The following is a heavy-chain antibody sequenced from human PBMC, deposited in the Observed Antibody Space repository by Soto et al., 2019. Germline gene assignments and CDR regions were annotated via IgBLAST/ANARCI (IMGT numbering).Heavy chain of an antibody. J-gene: IGHJ5*01. D-gene: IGHD2-21*02. CDR2: IWYDGRNE. CDR1: GFTFSSYG. V-gene: IGHV3-33*01. Sequence: GGSLRLSCVASGFTFSSYGMHGVRQAPGKGLEWVAFIWYDGRNENYTDSVKGRFSISRDNSKNTLFLQMNSLRVDDTAVYYCARGTATDGLDSWGQGTLVTVSS. CDR3: ARGTATDGLDS.